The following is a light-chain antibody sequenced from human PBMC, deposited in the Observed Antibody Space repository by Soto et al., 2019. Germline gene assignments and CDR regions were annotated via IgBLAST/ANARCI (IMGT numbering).Light chain of an antibody. CDR3: TSYAGSNNFFYV. CDR2: EVS. V-gene: IGLV2-8*01. Sequence: QSVPTQPPSASGSPGQSVTISCTGTSSDVGGYNYVSWYQQHPGKAPKLMIYEVSKRPSGVPDRFSGSKPGNTASLTVSGLQAEDEADYYCTSYAGSNNFFYVFGTGTKLTVL. J-gene: IGLJ1*01. CDR1: SSDVGGYNY.